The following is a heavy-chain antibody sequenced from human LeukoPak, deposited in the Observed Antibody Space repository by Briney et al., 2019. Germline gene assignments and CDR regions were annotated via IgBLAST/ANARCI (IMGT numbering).Heavy chain of an antibody. CDR1: SGSITRGDYY. V-gene: IGHV4-30-4*01. CDR2: IYYTGTT. J-gene: IGHJ5*02. CDR3: ARVGAAPRGNWFDP. D-gene: IGHD1-26*01. Sequence: SETLSLTCTVSSGSITRGDYYWSWIRQPPGKDLEWIGYIYYTGTTFYNPSLKSRVIISADTSKNQFSLNLSSVTAADTAVYYCARVGAAPRGNWFDPWGQGTLVTVSS.